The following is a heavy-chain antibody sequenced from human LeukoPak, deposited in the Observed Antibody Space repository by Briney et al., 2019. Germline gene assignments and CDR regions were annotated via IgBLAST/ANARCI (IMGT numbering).Heavy chain of an antibody. J-gene: IGHJ3*02. Sequence: ASVKVSCKASGYTFTGYYMHWVRQAPGQGLEWMGWINPNSGGTNYAQKFQGRVTITRDTSISTAYMELSRLRSDDTAVYYCARERGSYGAFDIWGQGTMVTVSS. CDR2: INPNSGGT. V-gene: IGHV1-2*02. CDR3: ARERGSYGAFDI. D-gene: IGHD1-26*01. CDR1: GYTFTGYY.